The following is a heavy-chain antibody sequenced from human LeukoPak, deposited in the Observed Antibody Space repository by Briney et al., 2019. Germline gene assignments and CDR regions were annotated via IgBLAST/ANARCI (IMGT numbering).Heavy chain of an antibody. CDR2: IRYDGSNK. Sequence: PGGSLRLSCAASGFTFSSYGMHWVRQAPGKGLEWVAFIRYDGSNKYYADSVKGRFTISRDNSKNTLYLQMNSLEAEDTALYYCAKDHTVTTGPVDYWGQGTLVTVSS. CDR3: AKDHTVTTGPVDY. D-gene: IGHD4-11*01. CDR1: GFTFSSYG. J-gene: IGHJ4*01. V-gene: IGHV3-30*02.